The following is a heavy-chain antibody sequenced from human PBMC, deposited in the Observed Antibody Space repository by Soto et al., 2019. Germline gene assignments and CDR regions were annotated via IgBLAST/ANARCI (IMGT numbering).Heavy chain of an antibody. J-gene: IGHJ5*02. CDR2: ISYDGSKQ. Sequence: QVQLVESGGGVVQPGRSLRLSCAASGFTFSSYGMHWVRQAPGKGLEWVAVISYDGSKQYYADSVKSRFTISRDNSKNSLFLQRISVRAEDTAVYYCAKGGRVGATNGWFDPGGQGTLVTVSS. D-gene: IGHD1-26*01. CDR1: GFTFSSYG. V-gene: IGHV3-30*18. CDR3: AKGGRVGATNGWFDP.